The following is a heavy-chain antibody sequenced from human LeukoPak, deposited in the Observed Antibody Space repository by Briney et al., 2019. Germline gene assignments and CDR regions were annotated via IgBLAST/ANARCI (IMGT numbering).Heavy chain of an antibody. D-gene: IGHD6-19*01. CDR2: INPNNGGT. CDR3: ARLGLIAVAGTDYYYGMDV. J-gene: IGHJ6*02. CDR1: GYTFTGYY. V-gene: IGHV1-2*04. Sequence: ASVKVSCKASGYTFTGYYMHWVRQAPGQGLEWMGWINPNNGGTNYAQKFQGWVTMTRDTSISTAYMELGRLRSDDTAVYYCARLGLIAVAGTDYYYGMDVWGQGTTVTVSS.